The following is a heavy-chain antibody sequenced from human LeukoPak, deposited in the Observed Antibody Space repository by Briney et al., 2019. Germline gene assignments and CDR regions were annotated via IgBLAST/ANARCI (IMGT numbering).Heavy chain of an antibody. Sequence: GGSLRLSCGASGFTFNNCAMGWVRQAPVKGLEWVSAISGSGGSTYYADSVKGRFTISRDNSKNTLYLQMNSLRAEDTAVYYCALGVEDYVWGSYRSAFDYWGQGTLVTVSS. V-gene: IGHV3-23*01. CDR3: ALGVEDYVWGSYRSAFDY. CDR1: GFTFNNCA. D-gene: IGHD3-16*02. CDR2: ISGSGGST. J-gene: IGHJ4*02.